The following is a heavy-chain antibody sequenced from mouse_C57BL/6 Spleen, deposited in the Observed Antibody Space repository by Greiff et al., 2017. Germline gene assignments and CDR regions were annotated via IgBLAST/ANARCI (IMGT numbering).Heavy chain of an antibody. CDR3: ARYEYYFDY. CDR2: ISSGGSYT. J-gene: IGHJ2*01. D-gene: IGHD2-10*02. Sequence: EVQVVESGGDLVKPGGSLKLSCAASGFTFSSYGMSWVRQTPDKRLEWVATISSGGSYTYYPDSVKGRFTISRDNAKNTLYLQMSSLKSEDTAMYYCARYEYYFDYWGQGTTRTVSS. CDR1: GFTFSSYG. V-gene: IGHV5-6*01.